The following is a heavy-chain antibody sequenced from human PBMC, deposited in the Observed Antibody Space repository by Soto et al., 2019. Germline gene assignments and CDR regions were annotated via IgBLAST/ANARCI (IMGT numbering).Heavy chain of an antibody. CDR2: ISSSSSYI. CDR3: ARDLAEYYGSGSSPYAFDN. V-gene: IGHV3-21*01. Sequence: GGSLRLSCAASGFTFSSYSMNWVRQAPGKGLEWVSSISSSSSYIYYADSVKGRFTISRDNAKNSLYLQMNSLRAEDTAVYYCARDLAEYYGSGSSPYAFDNWGQGTMVTVSS. D-gene: IGHD3-10*01. CDR1: GFTFSSYS. J-gene: IGHJ3*02.